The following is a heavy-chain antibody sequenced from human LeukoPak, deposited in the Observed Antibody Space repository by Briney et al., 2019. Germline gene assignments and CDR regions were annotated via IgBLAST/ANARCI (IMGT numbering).Heavy chain of an antibody. CDR3: ARDDTHYGSSGSFYDAFDI. V-gene: IGHV3-7*01. J-gene: IGHJ3*02. CDR2: IKGEESET. CDR1: GFTFSNCW. Sequence: GGSLRLSCGASGFTFSNCWMTWVRGAPGKGLEWVANIKGEESETHYVDSVMGRFTISRDNAKNSLYLQMNSLRAEDTAVYYCARDDTHYGSSGSFYDAFDIWGQGTMVTVSS. D-gene: IGHD3-22*01.